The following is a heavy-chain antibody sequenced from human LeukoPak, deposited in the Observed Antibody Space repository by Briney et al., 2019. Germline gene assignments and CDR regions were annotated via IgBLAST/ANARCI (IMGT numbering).Heavy chain of an antibody. J-gene: IGHJ4*02. CDR2: IYYSGTT. D-gene: IGHD6-19*01. Sequence: SETLSLTCSVSGGSISNYYWSWIRQPPGKGLEWIGYIYYSGTTNYNPSLKSRVTISVDTSKNQFSLKLSSVTAADTAVYYCVRGSGGYFCWGQGTLVTVSS. V-gene: IGHV4-59*01. CDR3: VRGSGGYFC. CDR1: GGSISNYY.